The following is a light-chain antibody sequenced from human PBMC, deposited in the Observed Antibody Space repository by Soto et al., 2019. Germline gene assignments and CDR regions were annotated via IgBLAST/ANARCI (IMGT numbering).Light chain of an antibody. CDR2: DAS. V-gene: IGKV3-11*01. CDR3: QQRGNWPLT. Sequence: EIVLTQSPATLSLSPGERATLSCRASQSVSSYLAWYQQKPGQAPRLLIYDASNRATGIPARFSGSGSGTDFTLTISSLEPEDLAVYYCQQRGNWPLTFGQGTRLEIK. CDR1: QSVSSY. J-gene: IGKJ5*01.